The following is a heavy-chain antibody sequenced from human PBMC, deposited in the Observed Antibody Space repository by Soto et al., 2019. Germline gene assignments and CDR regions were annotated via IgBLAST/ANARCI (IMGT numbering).Heavy chain of an antibody. J-gene: IGHJ4*02. CDR2: IYYTGST. CDR3: ARHSSRYRKALDY. V-gene: IGHV4-59*08. Sequence: PSVTLSLTCTVAGGSISGDYWSWIRQPPGKGLEWIGYIYYTGSTNYNPSLKSRVTISVDTSKNQFSLKLSSVTAADTAVYYCARHSSRYRKALDYWGQGTLVTVSS. D-gene: IGHD6-13*01. CDR1: GGSISGDY.